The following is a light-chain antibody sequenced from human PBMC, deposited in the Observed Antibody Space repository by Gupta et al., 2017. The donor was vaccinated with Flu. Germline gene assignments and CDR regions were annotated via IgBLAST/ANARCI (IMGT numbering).Light chain of an antibody. J-gene: IGLJ1*01. Sequence: QSALTQPASVSGSPGQSITISCTGTSRNGGTYKSVSWHQQHPGKAPKVMIYEGTKRPSGISNRFSGSTSGNTASLTISGLQAEDEADYYCFSYAGGGTYVFGSGTKVSVL. V-gene: IGLV2-23*01. CDR3: FSYAGGGTYV. CDR1: SRNGGTYKS. CDR2: EGT.